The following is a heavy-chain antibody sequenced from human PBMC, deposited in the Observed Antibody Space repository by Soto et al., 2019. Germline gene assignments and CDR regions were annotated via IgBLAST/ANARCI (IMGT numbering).Heavy chain of an antibody. CDR1: GGSISSYY. CDR2: IYYSGST. D-gene: IGHD3-10*01. J-gene: IGHJ6*02. CDR3: ARGGDLTAYYYYGMDV. Sequence: SETLSLTCTVSGGSISSYYWSWIRQPPGKGLEWIGYIYYSGSTNYNPSLKSRVTISVDTSKNQFSLKLSSVTAADTAVYYCARGGDLTAYYYYGMDVWGQGSTVT. V-gene: IGHV4-59*01.